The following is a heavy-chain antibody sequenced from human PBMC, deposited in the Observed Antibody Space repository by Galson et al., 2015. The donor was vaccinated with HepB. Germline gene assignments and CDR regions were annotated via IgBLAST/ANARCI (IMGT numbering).Heavy chain of an antibody. CDR2: FDPEDGET. CDR1: GSTLTELS. D-gene: IGHD3-22*01. CDR3: ATDLHSGYYDSSGYFAFDI. V-gene: IGHV1-24*01. Sequence: SVKVSCKVSGSTLTELSMHWVRQAPGKGLEWMGGFDPEDGETIYAQKFQGRVTMTEDTSTDTAYMELSSLRSEDTAVYYCATDLHSGYYDSSGYFAFDIWGQGTMVTVSS. J-gene: IGHJ3*02.